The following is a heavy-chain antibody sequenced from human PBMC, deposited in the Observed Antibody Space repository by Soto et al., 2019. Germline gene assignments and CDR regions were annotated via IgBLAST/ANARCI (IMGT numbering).Heavy chain of an antibody. Sequence: QVQLVQSGAEVKKPGASVKVSCKASGYTFTSYDINWVRQATGQGLEWMGWMNPNSGNTGYAQKFQGRVTMTRNTSISTAYMELRSLRSDDTAVYYCARVSGRIQLWARQIWDYWGQGTLVTVSS. CDR2: MNPNSGNT. CDR1: GYTFTSYD. CDR3: ARVSGRIQLWARQIWDY. V-gene: IGHV1-8*01. D-gene: IGHD5-18*01. J-gene: IGHJ4*02.